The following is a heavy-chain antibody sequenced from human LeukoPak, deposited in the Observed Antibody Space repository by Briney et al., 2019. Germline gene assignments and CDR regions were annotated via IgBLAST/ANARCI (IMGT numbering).Heavy chain of an antibody. J-gene: IGHJ4*02. V-gene: IGHV3-43D*03. CDR2: ISWDGGST. D-gene: IGHD1-26*01. CDR1: GFTFDDYA. CDR3: AKGAGSYYVASYFDY. Sequence: PGGSLRLSXAASGFTFDDYAMHWVRQAPGKGLEWVSLISWDGGSTYYADSVKGRFTISRDNSKNSLYLQMNSLRAEDTALYYCAKGAGSYYVASYFDYWGQGTLVTVSS.